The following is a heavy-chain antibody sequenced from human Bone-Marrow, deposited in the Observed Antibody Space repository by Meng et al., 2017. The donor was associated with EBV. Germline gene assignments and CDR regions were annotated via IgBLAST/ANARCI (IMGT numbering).Heavy chain of an antibody. D-gene: IGHD6-19*01. CDR2: ISGSGCST. CDR3: AKMFQQWLVPENFDY. J-gene: IGHJ4*02. Sequence: EVQLLESGGGFVQPGGSLRFSLSVSGFTFSSYAMSWVRQAPGKGLEWVSAISGSGCSTYYADSVKGRFTISRDNSKNTLYLQMSSLRAEDTAVYYCAKMFQQWLVPENFDYWGQGTLVTVSS. CDR1: GFTFSSYA. V-gene: IGHV3-23*01.